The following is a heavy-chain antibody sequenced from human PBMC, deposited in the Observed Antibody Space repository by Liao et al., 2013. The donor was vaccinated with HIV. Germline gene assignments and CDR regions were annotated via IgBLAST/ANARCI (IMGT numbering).Heavy chain of an antibody. CDR1: GGSVSSSSYY. D-gene: IGHD1-26*01. Sequence: QLQLHESGPGLVKPSETMSLTCTVSGGSVSSSSYYWGWVRQPPGKGLEWIGSTFYSGTPYYNPSLTSRVTISVDTSKSQFSLKLSSVTAADTAVYYCASSTGSYLSWSLSVTHDAFDIWGQGAMVTVSS. V-gene: IGHV4-39*07. CDR3: ASSTGSYLSWSLSVTHDAFDI. CDR2: TFYSGTP. J-gene: IGHJ3*02.